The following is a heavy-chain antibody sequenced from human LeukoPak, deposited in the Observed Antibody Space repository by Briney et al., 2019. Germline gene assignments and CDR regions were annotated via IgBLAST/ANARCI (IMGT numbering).Heavy chain of an antibody. V-gene: IGHV4-4*07. CDR1: GGSISSYY. CDR3: ASCYYGSGSYSSWFDP. D-gene: IGHD3-10*01. CDR2: IYTSGST. Sequence: SETLSLTCTVSGGSISSYYWSWIRQPAGKGLEWIGRIYTSGSTNYNPSLKSRVTISVDTSKNQFSLKLSSVTAADTAVYYCASCYYGSGSYSSWFDPWGQGTLVTVSS. J-gene: IGHJ5*02.